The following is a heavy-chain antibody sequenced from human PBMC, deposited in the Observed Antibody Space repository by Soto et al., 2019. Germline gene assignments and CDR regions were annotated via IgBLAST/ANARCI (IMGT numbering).Heavy chain of an antibody. J-gene: IGHJ6*04. V-gene: IGHV3-74*01. CDR1: GFTLNSYW. D-gene: IGHD4-17*01. CDR2: INSDGSST. Sequence: GVSLRLSCAASGFTLNSYWMYWVRQAPGKGLMWVSRINSDGSSTSYADSVKGRFTISRDNAKNTLYLQMNSLRAEDTAVYYCARGGYGDYYYYHYSMDVWGKGTTVTVSS. CDR3: ARGGYGDYYYYHYSMDV.